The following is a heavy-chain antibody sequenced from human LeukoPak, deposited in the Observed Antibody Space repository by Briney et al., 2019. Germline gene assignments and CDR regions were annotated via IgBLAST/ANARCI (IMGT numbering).Heavy chain of an antibody. J-gene: IGHJ2*01. CDR2: LSASSGST. V-gene: IGHV3-23*01. CDR1: GFPFSNYA. D-gene: IGHD5-12*01. Sequence: GGSLRLSCAASGFPFSNYAMTWVRQAPGKGLEWVSSLSASSGSTYYADSVRGRFTISRDNSKNTLFLQMNSLRAEDTAVYYCAKDPVDGVARDWYFDVWGRGTLVTVSS. CDR3: AKDPVDGVARDWYFDV.